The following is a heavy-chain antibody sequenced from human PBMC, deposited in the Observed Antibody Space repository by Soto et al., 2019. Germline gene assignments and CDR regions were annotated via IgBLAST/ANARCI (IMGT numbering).Heavy chain of an antibody. CDR2: VTGSGDST. CDR1: GFTFSKYA. V-gene: IGHV3-23*01. Sequence: WGSLRLSCAASGFTFSKYAMSWVRQAPGKGLDWVAAVTGSGDSTYYADSVKGRFTISRDNSKNALYLQMNSLRAEDTAIYYCAKGWGNYGLDVWGQGTTVTVSS. CDR3: AKGWGNYGLDV. J-gene: IGHJ6*02. D-gene: IGHD7-27*01.